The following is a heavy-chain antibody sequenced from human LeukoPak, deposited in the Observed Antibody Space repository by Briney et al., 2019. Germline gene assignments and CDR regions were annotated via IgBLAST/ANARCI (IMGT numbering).Heavy chain of an antibody. D-gene: IGHD4-23*01. J-gene: IGHJ4*02. CDR3: ARTVAKPYYFDY. Sequence: PSETLSLTCTVSGGSISSYYWSWIRQPPGKGLEWIGYIYYSGSTNSNPSLKSRVTISVDTSKNQFSLKLSSVTAADTAVYYCARTVAKPYYFDYWGQGTLVTVSS. CDR2: IYYSGST. V-gene: IGHV4-59*01. CDR1: GGSISSYY.